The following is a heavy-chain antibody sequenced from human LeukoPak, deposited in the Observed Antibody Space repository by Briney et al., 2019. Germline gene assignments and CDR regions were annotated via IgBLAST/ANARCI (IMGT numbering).Heavy chain of an antibody. J-gene: IGHJ4*02. CDR3: AREAYYDSSSPDY. Sequence: GGSLRLSCTASGFTFSSYDMHWVRQAPGKGLEWVTFIRYDGSNKYYADSAKGRFTISRDNSRNTLYLPMNSLRAEDTAVYYCAREAYYDSSSPDYWGQGTLVTVSS. CDR2: IRYDGSNK. CDR1: GFTFSSYD. D-gene: IGHD3-22*01. V-gene: IGHV3-30*02.